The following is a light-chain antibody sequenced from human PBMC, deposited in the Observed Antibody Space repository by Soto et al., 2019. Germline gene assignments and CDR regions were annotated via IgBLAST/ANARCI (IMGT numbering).Light chain of an antibody. CDR1: QNVGSRY. V-gene: IGKV3-20*01. J-gene: IGKJ1*01. Sequence: EIELTQSPGTLSLSPGERATLSCRASQNVGSRYLAWYQQKPGQAPRLLIYGTSNRATGITDRFSGSGSGTDFSLTISSLEPGDLAVYYCQKYGSSPRTFGQGTKVEI. CDR3: QKYGSSPRT. CDR2: GTS.